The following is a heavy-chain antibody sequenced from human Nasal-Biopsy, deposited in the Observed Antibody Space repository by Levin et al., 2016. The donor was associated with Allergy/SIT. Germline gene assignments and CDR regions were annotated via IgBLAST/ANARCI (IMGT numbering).Heavy chain of an antibody. CDR3: TTQAGNHGLTDSFR. Sequence: GESLKISCAGAGFSFREHTMMWVRQAPGKGLEWVSIINDNSRSIYYAETVRGRFTVSRDNSKNMLYLQINSLRHEDTAMYYCTTQAGNHGLTDSFRWGQGTLVTVSS. CDR2: INDNSRSI. D-gene: IGHD2-15*01. V-gene: IGHV3-23*05. J-gene: IGHJ4*02. CDR1: GFSFREHT.